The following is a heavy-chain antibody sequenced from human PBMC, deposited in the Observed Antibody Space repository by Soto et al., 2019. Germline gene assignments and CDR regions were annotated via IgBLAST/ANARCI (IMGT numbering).Heavy chain of an antibody. D-gene: IGHD3-3*01. J-gene: IGHJ5*02. CDR2: IYYSGST. CDR3: PRGGRITIFGVFADTWFDP. V-gene: IGHV4-30-4*01. CDR1: GGSISSGDYY. Sequence: SETLSLTCTVSGGSISSGDYYWSWIRQPPGKGLEWIGYIYYSGSTYYNPSLKSRVTISVDTSKNQFSLKLSSVTAADTAVYSCPRGGRITIFGVFADTWFDPWGQGTLVTVSS.